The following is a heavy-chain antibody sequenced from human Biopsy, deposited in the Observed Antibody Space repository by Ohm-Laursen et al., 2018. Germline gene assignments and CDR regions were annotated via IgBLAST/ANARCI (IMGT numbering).Heavy chain of an antibody. Sequence: SEILSLTCAVYGGSISSHYWSWIRQPPGKGLEWIGEINHSRSTKNNSSFKSRFTISVATSKNQFPLKLSSVTAADTAVYYCARGFSGWWGGIDYWGQGILVTVSS. D-gene: IGHD6-19*01. CDR3: ARGFSGWWGGIDY. V-gene: IGHV4-34*01. CDR2: INHSRST. CDR1: GGSISSHY. J-gene: IGHJ4*02.